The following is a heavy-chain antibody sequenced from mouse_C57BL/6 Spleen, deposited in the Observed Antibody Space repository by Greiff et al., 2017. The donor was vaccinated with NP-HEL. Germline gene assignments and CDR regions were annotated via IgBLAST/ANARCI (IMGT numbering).Heavy chain of an antibody. Sequence: VQRVESGAELARPGASVKLSCKASGYTFTSYGISWVKQRTGQGLEWIGEIYPRSGNTYYNEKFKGKATLTADKSSSTAYMELRSLTSEDSAVYFCARDPGLYYFDYWGQGTTLTVSS. CDR3: ARDPGLYYFDY. CDR2: IYPRSGNT. CDR1: GYTFTSYG. J-gene: IGHJ2*01. V-gene: IGHV1-81*01. D-gene: IGHD2-3*01.